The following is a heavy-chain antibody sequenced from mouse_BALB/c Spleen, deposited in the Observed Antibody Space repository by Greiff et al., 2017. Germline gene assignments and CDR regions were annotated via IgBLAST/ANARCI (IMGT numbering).Heavy chain of an antibody. V-gene: IGHV1-7*01. Sequence: LQESGAELAKPGASVKMSCKASGYTFTSYWMHWVKQRPGQGLEWIGYINPSTGYTEYNQKFKDKATLTADKSSSTAYMQLSSLTSEDSAVYYCARFYYYGSSYGFAYWGQGTLVTVSA. CDR3: ARFYYYGSSYGFAY. D-gene: IGHD1-1*01. CDR1: GYTFTSYW. CDR2: INPSTGYT. J-gene: IGHJ3*01.